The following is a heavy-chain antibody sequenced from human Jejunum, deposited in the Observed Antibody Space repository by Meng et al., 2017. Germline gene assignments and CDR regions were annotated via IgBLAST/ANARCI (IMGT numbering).Heavy chain of an antibody. CDR3: ARDNWGSIDY. D-gene: IGHD7-27*01. CDR1: VGFASSGSYS. Sequence: QVRPPVPGPGLVRPSDTLSLTCTVPVGFASSGSYSWTWVRQSPGKGLEWIGYNFDNGRTNYNPSLKSRVTMSVDTSRNQFSLKLSSVTAADTAVYYCARDNWGSIDYWGQGVLVTVSS. CDR2: NFDNGRT. J-gene: IGHJ4*02. V-gene: IGHV4-61*01.